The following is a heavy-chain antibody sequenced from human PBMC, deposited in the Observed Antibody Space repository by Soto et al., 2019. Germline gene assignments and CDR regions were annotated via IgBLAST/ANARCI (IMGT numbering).Heavy chain of an antibody. D-gene: IGHD4-17*01. CDR2: IYYSGST. CDR1: GGSISSGDYY. V-gene: IGHV4-30-4*01. Sequence: SETLSLTCTVSGGSISSGDYYWSWIRQPPGKGLEWIGYIYYSGSTYYNPSLKSRVTISVDTSKNQFSLKLSSVTAADTAVYYCARGRYDYGDYVGVCFDPWRQGTLVTVSS. J-gene: IGHJ5*02. CDR3: ARGRYDYGDYVGVCFDP.